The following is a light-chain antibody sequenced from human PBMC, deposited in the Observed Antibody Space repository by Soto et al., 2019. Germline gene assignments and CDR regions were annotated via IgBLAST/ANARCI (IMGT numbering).Light chain of an antibody. CDR2: GVS. CDR1: QSVRNN. Sequence: EIVMTQSPATLSVSPGERATLSCRASQSVRNNVGWYQQKAGQAPRLLIYGVSTRATGVPGRFSGSGSGTEFTLTISSLQSEDFAVYYCQHYDHWPVTFDQGTKVDIK. J-gene: IGKJ1*01. CDR3: QHYDHWPVT. V-gene: IGKV3-15*01.